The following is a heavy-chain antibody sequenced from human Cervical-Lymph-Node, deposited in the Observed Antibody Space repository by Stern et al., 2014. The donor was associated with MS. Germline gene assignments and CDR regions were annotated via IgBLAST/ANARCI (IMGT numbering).Heavy chain of an antibody. CDR3: ARSSAGAYLSHDH. J-gene: IGHJ4*02. CDR2: IYPGDSDT. D-gene: IGHD3-16*01. V-gene: IGHV5-51*03. Sequence: VQLGQSGAEVKKPGESLKISCKGSGYSFTTYWIAWVRQMPGKGLEWMGIIYPGDSDTRYSPSFQGQVTISADRSISPAYLQWSSLKASDTAMYYCARSSAGAYLSHDHWGQGTLVTVSS. CDR1: GYSFTTYW.